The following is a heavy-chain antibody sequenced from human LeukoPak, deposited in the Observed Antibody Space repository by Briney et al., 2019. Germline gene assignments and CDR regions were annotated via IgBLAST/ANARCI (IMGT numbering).Heavy chain of an antibody. Sequence: PGGSLRLSCAASGFTFNCAMSWVRQAPGKGLEWVSSISGSGGSTYYADSVKGRFTISRDNSKNTLYLQMNSLRAEDTAVYYCAKDGVGYCSSTSCYQQDAFDIWGQGTMVTVSS. D-gene: IGHD2-2*01. J-gene: IGHJ3*02. CDR1: GFTFNCA. CDR2: ISGSGGST. V-gene: IGHV3-23*01. CDR3: AKDGVGYCSSTSCYQQDAFDI.